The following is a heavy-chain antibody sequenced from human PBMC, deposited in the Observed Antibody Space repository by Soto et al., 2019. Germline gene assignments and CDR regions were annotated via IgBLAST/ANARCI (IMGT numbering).Heavy chain of an antibody. Sequence: PGGSLRLSCAASGFTFSSYAMHWVRQAPGKGLEWVAVISYDGSNKYYADSVKGRFTISRDNSKNTLYLQMNSLRAEDTAVYYCATAMVRGVSPPYYFDYWGQGTLVTVSS. D-gene: IGHD3-10*01. CDR2: ISYDGSNK. CDR1: GFTFSSYA. V-gene: IGHV3-30-3*01. J-gene: IGHJ4*02. CDR3: ATAMVRGVSPPYYFDY.